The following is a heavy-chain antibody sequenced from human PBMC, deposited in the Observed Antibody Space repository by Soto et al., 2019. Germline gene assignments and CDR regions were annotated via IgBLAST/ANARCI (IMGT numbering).Heavy chain of an antibody. CDR1: GFTFSNAW. V-gene: IGHV3-23*01. CDR2: ISGSGGST. D-gene: IGHD3-3*01. CDR3: AKDGGATIVGVVIISWGPYYGMDV. Sequence: GGSLRLSCAASGFTFSNAWMSWVRQAPGKGLEWVSAISGSGGSTYYADSVKGRFTISRDNSKNTLYLQMNSLRAEDTAVYYCAKDGGATIVGVVIISWGPYYGMDVWGQATTVTVSS. J-gene: IGHJ6*02.